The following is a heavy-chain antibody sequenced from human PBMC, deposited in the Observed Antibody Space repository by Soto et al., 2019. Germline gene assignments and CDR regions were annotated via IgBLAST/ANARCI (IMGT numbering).Heavy chain of an antibody. CDR1: GGSVSSGSYY. Sequence: PSETLSLTCTVSGGSVSSGSYYWSWIRQPPGKGLEWIGYIYYSGSTNYNPSLKSRVTISVDTSKNQFSLKLSSVTAADTAVYYCARHSSGWTLDYWGQGTLVTVSS. CDR2: IYYSGST. D-gene: IGHD6-19*01. J-gene: IGHJ4*02. V-gene: IGHV4-61*01. CDR3: ARHSSGWTLDY.